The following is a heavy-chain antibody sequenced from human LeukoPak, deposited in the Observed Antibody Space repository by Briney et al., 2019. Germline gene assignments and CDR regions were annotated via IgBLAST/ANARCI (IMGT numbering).Heavy chain of an antibody. CDR1: GFTFSSYA. V-gene: IGHV3-64*01. J-gene: IGHJ4*02. CDR3: ARDRPNLRYDY. CDR2: ISTNGDNT. D-gene: IGHD4-17*01. Sequence: GGSLRLSCAASGFTFSSYAMHWVRQAPGKALEYVSAISTNGDNTYYANSVKGRFTISRDNSKNTLYLQMGSLRAEDMAVYYCARDRPNLRYDYWGQGTLVTVSS.